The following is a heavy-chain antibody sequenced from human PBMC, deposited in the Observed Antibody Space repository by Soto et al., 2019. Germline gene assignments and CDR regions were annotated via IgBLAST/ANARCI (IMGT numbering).Heavy chain of an antibody. D-gene: IGHD3-16*01. J-gene: IGHJ4*02. Sequence: QITLKASGPTLVKPTQTLTMTCNFSGFSLSTSGMGVSWIRQPPGKALEWLALIYWDDDKRYSPSLSSRLTIAKDTSKNQVVLTMANLDPVDTATYFWAHTSTRGIDNWGQGALVTVSS. CDR3: AHTSTRGIDN. CDR2: IYWDDDK. V-gene: IGHV2-5*02. CDR1: GFSLSTSGMG.